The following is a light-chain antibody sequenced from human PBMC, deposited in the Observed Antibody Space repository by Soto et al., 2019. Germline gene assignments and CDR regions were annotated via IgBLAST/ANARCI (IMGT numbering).Light chain of an antibody. J-gene: IGKJ4*01. Sequence: IVMTASPATLSVSPGERATPSCRASPSINSNLAWYQQKPGQAPRLLMFRASIRATGFPARFSGSGSGTEFNITISSLQSEDSAIYYCQQYNNWPRATFGGGTKVDI. CDR2: RAS. V-gene: IGKV3-15*01. CDR3: QQYNNWPRAT. CDR1: PSINSN.